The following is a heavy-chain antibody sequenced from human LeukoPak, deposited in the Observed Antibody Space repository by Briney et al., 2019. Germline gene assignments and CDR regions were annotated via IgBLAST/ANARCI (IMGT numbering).Heavy chain of an antibody. CDR2: IYYSGST. CDR3: ARQDYGGNIDY. Sequence: SETLSLTCTVSGGSISSSSYYWGWIRQPPGEGLVYIGSIYYSGSTYYNLSLKSRVTISVDTSKNQFSLTLSSVTAADTAVYYCARQDYGGNIDYWGQGTLVTVSS. J-gene: IGHJ4*02. CDR1: GGSISSSSYY. D-gene: IGHD4-23*01. V-gene: IGHV4-39*01.